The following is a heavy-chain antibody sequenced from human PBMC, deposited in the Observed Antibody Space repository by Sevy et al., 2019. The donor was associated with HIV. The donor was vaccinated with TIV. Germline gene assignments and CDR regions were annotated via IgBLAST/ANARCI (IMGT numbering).Heavy chain of an antibody. V-gene: IGHV3-21*01. J-gene: IGHJ3*02. Sequence: GGSLRLSCAASGFTFSSYSMNWVRQAPGKGLEWVSSISSSSSYIYYEDSVKGRFTISRDNAKNSLYLQMNSLRAEDPAVYYCARDSYYYGSGSYSDDAFDIWGQGTMVTVSS. CDR1: GFTFSSYS. CDR2: ISSSSSYI. CDR3: ARDSYYYGSGSYSDDAFDI. D-gene: IGHD3-10*01.